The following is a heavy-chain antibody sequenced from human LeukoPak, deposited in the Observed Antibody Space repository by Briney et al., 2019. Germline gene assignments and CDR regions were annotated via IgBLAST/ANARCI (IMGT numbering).Heavy chain of an antibody. CDR1: GVSISTSNW. CDR3: ARSPVRGDWFDY. Sequence: PSETLSLTCAVSGVSISTSNWWSWVRQPPGKGLEWIGEMYHSGSTNYNPSLKSRVTISVDTSKNQFSLKLSSVTAADTAVYYCARSPVRGDWFDYWGQGTLVTVSS. CDR2: MYHSGST. D-gene: IGHD3-10*01. V-gene: IGHV4-4*02. J-gene: IGHJ5*01.